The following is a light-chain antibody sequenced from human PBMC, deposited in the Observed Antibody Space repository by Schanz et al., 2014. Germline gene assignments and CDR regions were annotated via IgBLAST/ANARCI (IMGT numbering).Light chain of an antibody. CDR1: QAIAIY. Sequence: DIQMTQSPSSLSASVGDRVTITCRASQAIAIYLAWYQQTPGKVPKLLITSAHTLQSGVPSRFSGSGSGTDFTLTINGLQPEDVATYYCQKYDDAPLTFGAGTKVEIK. CDR2: SAH. CDR3: QKYDDAPLT. J-gene: IGKJ4*01. V-gene: IGKV1-27*01.